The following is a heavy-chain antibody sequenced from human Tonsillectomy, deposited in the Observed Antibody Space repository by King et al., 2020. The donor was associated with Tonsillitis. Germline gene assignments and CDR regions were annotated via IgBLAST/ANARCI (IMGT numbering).Heavy chain of an antibody. CDR2: INPSGGST. CDR1: GYTFTSYY. J-gene: IGHJ3*02. Sequence: QLVQSGAEVKKPGASVKVSCKASGYTFTSYYMHWVRQAPGQGLEGMGIINPSGGSTSYAQKFQGRVTMTRDTSTSTVYMELSSLRSEDTAVYYCARDAGYCSGGSCYFDAFDIWGQGTMVTVSS. D-gene: IGHD2-15*01. CDR3: ARDAGYCSGGSCYFDAFDI. V-gene: IGHV1-46*01.